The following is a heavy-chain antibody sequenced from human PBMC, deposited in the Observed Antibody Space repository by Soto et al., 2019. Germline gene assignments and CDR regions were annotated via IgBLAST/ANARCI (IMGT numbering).Heavy chain of an antibody. CDR3: TKDTTDDYLWGSSRANAFED. CDR2: ISGDSGRI. Sequence: EVKLVESGGRLVQPGRSLKLSCAVAGFSFDDYAMHWVRQAPGKGLEWVSGISGDSGRITYADSVKGRFTISRDNAQNSLFLQMNSLRSEDTAFYYSTKDTTDDYLWGSSRANAFEDWGQGTMVTVSS. J-gene: IGHJ3*01. CDR1: GFSFDDYA. D-gene: IGHD3-16*02. V-gene: IGHV3-9*01.